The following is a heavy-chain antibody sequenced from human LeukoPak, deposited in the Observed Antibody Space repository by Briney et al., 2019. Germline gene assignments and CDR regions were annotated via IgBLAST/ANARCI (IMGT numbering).Heavy chain of an antibody. CDR1: GFTFSDYY. J-gene: IGHJ4*02. CDR2: ISSSGSTI. CDR3: ARDRYYYDSSGYYFDGFDY. D-gene: IGHD3-22*01. V-gene: IGHV3-11*01. Sequence: GGSLRLSCAASGFTFSDYYMSWIRQAPGKGLEWVSYISSSGSTIYYADSVNGRFTISRDNAKNSLYLQMNSLRAEDTAVCYCARDRYYYDSSGYYFDGFDYWGQGTLVTVSS.